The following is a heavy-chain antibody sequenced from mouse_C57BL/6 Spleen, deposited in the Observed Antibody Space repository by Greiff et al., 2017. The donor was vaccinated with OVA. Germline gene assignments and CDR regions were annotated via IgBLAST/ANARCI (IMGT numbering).Heavy chain of an antibody. V-gene: IGHV1-69*01. J-gene: IGHJ4*01. Sequence: VQLQQPGAELVMPGASVKLSCKASGYTFTSYWMHWVKQRPGQGLEWIGEIDPSDSYTNYNQKFKGKSTLTVDKSSSTAYMQLSSLTSEDSAVYYCARRGGDAMDYWGQGTSVTVSS. CDR3: ARRGGDAMDY. CDR2: IDPSDSYT. CDR1: GYTFTSYW.